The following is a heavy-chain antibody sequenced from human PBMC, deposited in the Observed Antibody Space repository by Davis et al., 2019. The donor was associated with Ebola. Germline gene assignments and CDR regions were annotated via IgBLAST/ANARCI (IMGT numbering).Heavy chain of an antibody. D-gene: IGHD2-15*01. V-gene: IGHV3-74*01. J-gene: IGHJ6*02. CDR1: GFTFSSYW. CDR2: INSDGSST. CDR3: ARGPCSGGSCYYYYVMDV. Sequence: PGGSLRLSCAASGFTFSSYWMHWVRQAPGKGLVWVSRINSDGSSTSYADSVKGRFTISRDNAKNSLYLQMNSLRAEDTAVYYCARGPCSGGSCYYYYVMDVWGQGTTVTVSS.